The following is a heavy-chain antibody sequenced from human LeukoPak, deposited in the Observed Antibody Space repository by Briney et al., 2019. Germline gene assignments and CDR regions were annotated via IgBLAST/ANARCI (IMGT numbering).Heavy chain of an antibody. Sequence: SETLSLTCTVFGGSISSYYWSWIRQPPGKGLEWIGYIYYSGSTYYNPSLKSRVTISVDTSKNQFSLKLSSVTAADTAVYYCAGRMAVTTPYYYYMDVWGKGTTVTVSS. CDR1: GGSISSYY. D-gene: IGHD4/OR15-4a*01. V-gene: IGHV4-59*06. CDR2: IYYSGST. J-gene: IGHJ6*03. CDR3: AGRMAVTTPYYYYMDV.